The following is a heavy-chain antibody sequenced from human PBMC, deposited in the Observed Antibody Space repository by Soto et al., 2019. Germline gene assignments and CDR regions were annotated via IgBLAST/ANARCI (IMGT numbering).Heavy chain of an antibody. J-gene: IGHJ3*02. CDR1: GGSISSGGYY. CDR3: ARDSYSSSWYAAFDI. D-gene: IGHD6-13*01. V-gene: IGHV4-31*03. CDR2: IYYSGST. Sequence: KPSETLSLTCTVSGGSISSGGYYWSWIRQHPGKGLEWIGYIYYSGSTYYNPSLKSRVTISVDTSKNQFSLKLSSVTAADTAVYYCARDSYSSSWYAAFDIWGQGTMVTVSS.